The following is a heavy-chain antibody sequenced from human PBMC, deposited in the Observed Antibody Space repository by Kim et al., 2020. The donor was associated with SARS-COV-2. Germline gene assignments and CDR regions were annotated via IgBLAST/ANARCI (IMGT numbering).Heavy chain of an antibody. CDR3: AKAHDEYDILTGLDY. J-gene: IGHJ4*02. D-gene: IGHD3-9*01. Sequence: DSVTGQLTSARDNSKNTLYLQMNSMIAEDTAVYYCAKAHDEYDILTGLDYWGQGTLVTVSS. V-gene: IGHV3-23*01.